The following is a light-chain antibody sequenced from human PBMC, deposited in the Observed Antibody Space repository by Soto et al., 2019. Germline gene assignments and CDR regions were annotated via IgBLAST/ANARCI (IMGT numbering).Light chain of an antibody. J-gene: IGKJ5*01. CDR3: QQYGGSPPIT. CDR2: GAS. CDR1: QSVVSSY. Sequence: EIVLTQSPGTLSLSPGERATLSCRASQSVVSSYLAWYQQKQGQAPRLLIYGASSRATGIPDRFSGSGSGTDFTLTISRLQPEDFAVYYCQQYGGSPPITFGQGTRLEIK. V-gene: IGKV3-20*01.